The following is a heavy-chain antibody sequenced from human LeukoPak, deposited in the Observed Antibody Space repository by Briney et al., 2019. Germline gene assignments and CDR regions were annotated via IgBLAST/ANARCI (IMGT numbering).Heavy chain of an antibody. J-gene: IGHJ4*02. Sequence: GGSLRLSCAASGLTFSSYAMIWVRQAPGKGREWVSGISGSGGSTYYAHSVKGRFTISRDNSKNTLYLQMTSLRAEDTAVYYCAKASGYSYGYYSAYWGQGTLATVSS. V-gene: IGHV3-23*01. CDR1: GLTFSSYA. CDR3: AKASGYSYGYYSAY. CDR2: ISGSGGST. D-gene: IGHD5-18*01.